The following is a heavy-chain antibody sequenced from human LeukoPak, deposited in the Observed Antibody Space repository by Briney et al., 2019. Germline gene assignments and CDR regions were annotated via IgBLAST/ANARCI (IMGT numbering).Heavy chain of an antibody. J-gene: IGHJ4*02. CDR3: AHYDFWSGYYIPDY. CDR2: IVVGSGNT. Sequence: SVKVSCKXSGFTFTSSAMQWVRQARGQRLEWIGWIVVGSGNTNYAQKFQERATITRDMSTSTAYMELSSLRSEDTAVYYCAHYDFWSGYYIPDYWGQGTLVTVSS. CDR1: GFTFTSSA. D-gene: IGHD3-3*01. V-gene: IGHV1-58*02.